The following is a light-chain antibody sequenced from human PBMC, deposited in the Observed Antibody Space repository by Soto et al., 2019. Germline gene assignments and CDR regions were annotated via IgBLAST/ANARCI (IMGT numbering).Light chain of an antibody. CDR1: QSVSSY. V-gene: IGKV3-11*01. J-gene: IGKJ5*01. Sequence: EIVLTQSPATLSLSPGERATLSCRASQSVSSYLAWYQQKPGQARRLLIYDASNRATGIPARFSGSGSGTDFTLTISRLEPEDFAVYYCQQRSSWPITFGQGTRLEMK. CDR3: QQRSSWPIT. CDR2: DAS.